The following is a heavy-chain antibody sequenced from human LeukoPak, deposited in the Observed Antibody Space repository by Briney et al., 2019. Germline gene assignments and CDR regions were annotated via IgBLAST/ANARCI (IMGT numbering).Heavy chain of an antibody. CDR2: ICGSGGTT. CDR1: GFTFSTFD. Sequence: GGSLRLSCAASGFTFSTFDMSWVPQAPGKGLQWVSTICGSGGTTLFADSVKGRFSISRDNSNNKVFLQMNSLRVEDTAVYYCAKASDFDSSGFPIDVFDFWGQGLLVSVAS. J-gene: IGHJ4*02. CDR3: AKASDFDSSGFPIDVFDF. D-gene: IGHD3-22*01. V-gene: IGHV3-23*01.